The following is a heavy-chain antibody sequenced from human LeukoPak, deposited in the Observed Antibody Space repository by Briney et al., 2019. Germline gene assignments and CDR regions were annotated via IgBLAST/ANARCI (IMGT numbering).Heavy chain of an antibody. D-gene: IGHD1-26*01. V-gene: IGHV1-2*02. J-gene: IGHJ4*02. Sequence: ASVKVSCKASGYTFTGYYMHWVRQAPGQGLEWMGWINPNSGGTNYAQKFQGRVTMTRDTSISTAYMELSRLRSDDTAVYYCARDDPGGSYLRYGYWGQGTLVTVSS. CDR3: ARDDPGGSYLRYGY. CDR2: INPNSGGT. CDR1: GYTFTGYY.